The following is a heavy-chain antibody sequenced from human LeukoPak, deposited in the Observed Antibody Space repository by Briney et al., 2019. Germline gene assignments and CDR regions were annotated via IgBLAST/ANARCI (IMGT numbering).Heavy chain of an antibody. CDR1: GYTFTSYG. D-gene: IGHD3-22*01. CDR2: INPSGGST. J-gene: IGHJ4*02. CDR3: ARGHSSGYYFIDY. Sequence: GASVKVSCKASGYTFTSYGISWVRQAPGQGLEWMGIINPSGGSTSYAQKFQGRVTMTRDTSTSTVYMELSSLRSEDTAVYYCARGHSSGYYFIDYWGQGTLVTVSS. V-gene: IGHV1-46*01.